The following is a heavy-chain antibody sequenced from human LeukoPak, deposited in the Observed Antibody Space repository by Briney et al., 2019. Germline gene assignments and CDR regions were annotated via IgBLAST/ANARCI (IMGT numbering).Heavy chain of an antibody. J-gene: IGHJ5*02. D-gene: IGHD2-2*01. CDR1: GFTFSDYY. CDR2: IWYGGSNK. Sequence: GGSLRLSCAASGFTFSDYYMSWIRQARGKGLEWVAVIWYGGSNKYYADSVKGRFTISRDNSKNTLYLQMNSLRAEDTAVYYCAKGYCSSTSCPTSWGQGTLVTVSS. V-gene: IGHV3-33*06. CDR3: AKGYCSSTSCPTS.